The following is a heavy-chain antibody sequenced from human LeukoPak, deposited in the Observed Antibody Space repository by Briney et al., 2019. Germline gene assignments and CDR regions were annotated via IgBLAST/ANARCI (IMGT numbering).Heavy chain of an antibody. D-gene: IGHD3-16*02. CDR3: ARRAYDYVWGSYRYARPFDY. V-gene: IGHV1-46*01. J-gene: IGHJ4*02. CDR2: INPSGGST. CDR1: GYTFTSYY. Sequence: ASVKVSCKASGYTFTSYYMHWVRQAPGQGLEWMGIINPSGGSTSYAQKFQGRVTMTRDMSTSTVYMELSSLRSEDTAVYYCARRAYDYVWGSYRYARPFDYWGQGTLVTVSP.